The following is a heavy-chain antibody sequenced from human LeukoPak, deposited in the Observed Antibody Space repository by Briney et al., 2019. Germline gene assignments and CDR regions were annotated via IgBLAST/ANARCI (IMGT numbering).Heavy chain of an antibody. CDR3: AKDRGMDGASSWRQPYYYYGMDV. D-gene: IGHD6-13*01. CDR2: IKQDGSEK. CDR1: GFTFSSYW. V-gene: IGHV3-7*01. J-gene: IGHJ6*02. Sequence: PGGSLRLSCAASGFTFSSYWMSWVRQAPGKGLEWVANIKQDGSEKYYVDSVKGRFTISRDNAKNSLYLQMNSLRAEDTAVYYCAKDRGMDGASSWRQPYYYYGMDVWGQGTTVTVSS.